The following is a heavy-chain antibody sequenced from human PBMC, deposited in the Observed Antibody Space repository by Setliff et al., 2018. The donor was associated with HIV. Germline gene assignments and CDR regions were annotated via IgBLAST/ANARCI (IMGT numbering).Heavy chain of an antibody. D-gene: IGHD2-21*02. J-gene: IGHJ4*02. Sequence: SETLSLTCAVYGGSFSSYFWSWIRQPPGKGLEWIGEINHSGSTNYNPSLKSRVTISVDTSKNQFSLKLSSVTAADTAVYYCATTYCRGADCPQMYDYWGQGTLVTVSS. V-gene: IGHV4-34*01. CDR2: INHSGST. CDR3: ATTYCRGADCPQMYDY. CDR1: GGSFSSYF.